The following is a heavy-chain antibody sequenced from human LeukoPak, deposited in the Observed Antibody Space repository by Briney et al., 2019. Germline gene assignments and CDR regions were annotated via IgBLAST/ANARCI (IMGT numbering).Heavy chain of an antibody. CDR2: ISGSGGST. D-gene: IGHD3-22*01. V-gene: IGHV3-23*01. CDR3: AKGREVIWESPGTFDY. J-gene: IGHJ4*02. CDR1: GFTFSSYA. Sequence: GGSLILSCAASGFTFSSYAMGWVRQAPGKGLEWVSVISGSGGSTYYADSVKGRFTISRDNSKNMLYLQVNSLRAEDTAVYYCAKGREVIWESPGTFDYWGQGTLVTVSS.